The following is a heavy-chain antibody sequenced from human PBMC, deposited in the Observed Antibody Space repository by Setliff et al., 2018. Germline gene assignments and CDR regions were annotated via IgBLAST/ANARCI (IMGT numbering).Heavy chain of an antibody. CDR2: INHSGST. CDR3: RYWSGYYNNDY. D-gene: IGHD3-3*01. V-gene: IGHV4-34*01. J-gene: IGHJ4*02. Sequence: SETLSLTCTVYGASFSNYYWGWVRQSPGKGLEWIGEINHSGSTNYNPSLKSRLTISVDASTNQFSLKLYSVTAADTAVYYCRYWSGYYNNDYWGQGTLVTVSS. CDR1: GASFSNYY.